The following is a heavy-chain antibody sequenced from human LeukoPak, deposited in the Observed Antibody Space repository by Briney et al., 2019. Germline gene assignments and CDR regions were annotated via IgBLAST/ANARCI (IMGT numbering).Heavy chain of an antibody. CDR2: ISGDGDTT. D-gene: IGHD6-13*01. V-gene: IGHV3-43*02. CDR3: AKDIAAAAFFDS. J-gene: IGHJ4*01. Sequence: GGSLRLSCAGSGFTFDDYAMHWVRQPPGKGLEWVSLISGDGDTTYYADSVKGRFTISRDNSKNSLYLQMNSLRTDNTALYYCAKDIAAAAFFDSWGHGTLVTVSS. CDR1: GFTFDDYA.